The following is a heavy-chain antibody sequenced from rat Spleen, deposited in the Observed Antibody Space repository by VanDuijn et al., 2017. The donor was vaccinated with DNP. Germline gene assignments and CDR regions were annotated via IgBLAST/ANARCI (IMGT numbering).Heavy chain of an antibody. V-gene: IGHV5-25*01. CDR1: GFTFSNYY. CDR3: ARQGYTTDYSDAMDA. D-gene: IGHD1-6*01. J-gene: IGHJ4*01. CDR2: ISTSGSRT. Sequence: EVQLVESGGGLLQPGRSLKLSCAASGFTFSNYYMAWVRQAPKKGLEWVATISTSGSRTYYPDSVKGRFTISRDNAKSSLYLQMNSLKSEDTATYYCARQGYTTDYSDAMDAWGQGTSVTVSS.